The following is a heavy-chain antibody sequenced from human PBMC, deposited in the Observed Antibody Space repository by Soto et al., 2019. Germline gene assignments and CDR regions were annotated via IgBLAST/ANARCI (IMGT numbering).Heavy chain of an antibody. CDR2: ISGSGGTT. D-gene: IGHD6-19*01. CDR1: GFTFSTYA. J-gene: IGHJ4*02. Sequence: HPGGSLRLSCAASGFTFSTYAMSWVRQAPGKGLEWVSAISGSGGTTYYADSVKGRFTISRDNSKNTLYLQMNSLRAEDTAVYYCAKDSAGSGRLYYFDYWGQGTLVTVSS. CDR3: AKDSAGSGRLYYFDY. V-gene: IGHV3-23*01.